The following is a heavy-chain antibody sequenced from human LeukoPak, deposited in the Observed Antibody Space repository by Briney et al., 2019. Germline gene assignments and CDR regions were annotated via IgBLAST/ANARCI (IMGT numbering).Heavy chain of an antibody. V-gene: IGHV3-30*18. D-gene: IGHD2-2*01. CDR2: ISYDGSNK. CDR3: AKQGRYCSSTSCPPP. J-gene: IGHJ5*02. Sequence: GRSLRLSCAASGFTFSSYGMHWVRQAPGKGLEWVAVISYDGSNKYYADSVKGRFTISRDNSKNTLYLQMNSLRAEDTAVYYCAKQGRYCSSTSCPPPWGQGTLVTVSS. CDR1: GFTFSSYG.